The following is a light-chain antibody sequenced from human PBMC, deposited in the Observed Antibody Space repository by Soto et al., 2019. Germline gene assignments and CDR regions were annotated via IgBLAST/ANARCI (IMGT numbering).Light chain of an antibody. CDR1: GSNIGANP. CDR3: ATWDDGLNGYV. Sequence: QSAVTQPPSVSGTPAQRVTISCSGSGSNIGANPVSWYQQLPGAAPKLLIYSNDQRPSGVPDRFSASKSGTSASLAISGLQSEDEADYHCATWDDGLNGYVFGAGTKLTVL. V-gene: IGLV1-44*01. CDR2: SND. J-gene: IGLJ1*01.